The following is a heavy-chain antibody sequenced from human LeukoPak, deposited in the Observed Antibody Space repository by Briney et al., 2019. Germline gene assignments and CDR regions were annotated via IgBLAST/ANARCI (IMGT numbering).Heavy chain of an antibody. CDR3: ARHKAGAVAVNWFDP. V-gene: IGHV4-59*08. CDR2: IYYSGST. CDR1: GGSISSYY. J-gene: IGHJ5*02. Sequence: SETLSLTCTVSGGSISSYYWSWIRQPPGKGLEWIGYIYYSGSTNYNPSLKSRVTKSVDTSKNQFSLKLSSVTAADTAVYYCARHKAGAVAVNWFDPWGQGTLVTVSS. D-gene: IGHD6-19*01.